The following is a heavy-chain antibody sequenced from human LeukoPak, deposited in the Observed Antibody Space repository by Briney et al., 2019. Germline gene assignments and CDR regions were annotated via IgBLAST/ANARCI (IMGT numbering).Heavy chain of an antibody. D-gene: IGHD3-22*01. V-gene: IGHV1-24*01. Sequence: GASVKVSCKVSGYTLTELSMHWVRQAPGKGLEWMGGFDPEDGETIYAQKFQGRVTMTRDTSTSTVYMELSSLRSEDTAVYYCAKVSDSGRYQTLVYWGQGTLVTVSS. J-gene: IGHJ4*02. CDR3: AKVSDSGRYQTLVY. CDR2: FDPEDGET. CDR1: GYTLTELS.